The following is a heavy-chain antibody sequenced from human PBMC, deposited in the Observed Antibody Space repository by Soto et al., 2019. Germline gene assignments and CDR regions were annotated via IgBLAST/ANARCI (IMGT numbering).Heavy chain of an antibody. V-gene: IGHV1-18*01. CDR1: GYTFTSYG. Sequence: GASVKVSCKASGYTFTSYGISWVRQAPGQGLEWMGWISAYNGNTNYAQKLQGRVTMTTDTSTSTAYMELRSLRSDDTAVYYCARATYYYDSSGPTPAPWGQGTLVTVSS. CDR3: ARATYYYDSSGPTPAP. CDR2: ISAYNGNT. D-gene: IGHD3-22*01. J-gene: IGHJ5*02.